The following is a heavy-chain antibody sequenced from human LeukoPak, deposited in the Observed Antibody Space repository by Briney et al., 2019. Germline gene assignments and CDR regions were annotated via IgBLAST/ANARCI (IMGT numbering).Heavy chain of an antibody. V-gene: IGHV3-23*01. CDR3: AKAPLGSCTGARCYSLDA. D-gene: IGHD2-8*02. CDR2: IRRSDPGT. CDR1: GFTFRTYA. Sequence: GGSLRLSCVASGFTFRTYAMSWVRQTPWMGLEWVSEIRRSDPGTYHADSVKGRFTISRDNSKNTLYLQMNNLRAEDTAIYFCAKAPLGSCTGARCYSLDAWGKGTTVSVSS. J-gene: IGHJ6*03.